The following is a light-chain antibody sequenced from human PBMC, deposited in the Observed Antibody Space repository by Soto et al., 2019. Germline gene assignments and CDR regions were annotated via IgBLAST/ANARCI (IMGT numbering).Light chain of an antibody. J-gene: IGKJ1*01. CDR3: QHYNSYSEA. V-gene: IGKV1-5*03. CDR1: QTISSW. CDR2: KAS. Sequence: DIQMTQSPSTLSGSVGDRVTITCRASQTISSWLAWYQQKPGKAPKLLIYKASTLKSGVPSRFSGSGSGTEFPLTISSLQPADFATYDGQHYNSYSEAFGQGKKGEL.